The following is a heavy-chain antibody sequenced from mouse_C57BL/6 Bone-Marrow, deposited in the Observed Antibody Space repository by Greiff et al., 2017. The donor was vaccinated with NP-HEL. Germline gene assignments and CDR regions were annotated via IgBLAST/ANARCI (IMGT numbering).Heavy chain of an antibody. V-gene: IGHV1-69*01. CDR1: GYTFTSYW. CDR2: IDPSDSYT. D-gene: IGHD1-1*01. CDR3: ARENYYGSSSYYLDY. Sequence: QVQLQQPGAELVMPGASVKLSCKASGYTFTSYWMHWVKQRPGQGLEWIGEIDPSDSYTNYNQKFKGKSTLTVDKSSSPAYMQLSSLTSEDSAVYYCARENYYGSSSYYLDYWGQGTTLTVSS. J-gene: IGHJ2*01.